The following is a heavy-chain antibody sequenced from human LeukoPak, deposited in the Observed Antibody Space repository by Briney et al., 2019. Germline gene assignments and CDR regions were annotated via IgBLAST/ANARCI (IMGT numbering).Heavy chain of an antibody. J-gene: IGHJ4*02. Sequence: SETLSLTCAVYGGSFSGYYWGWIRQPPGKGLEWIGEINHSGSTNYNPSLKSRVTISVDTSKNQFSLKLSSVTAADTAVYYCASRPIWFGESDYWGQGTLVTVSS. V-gene: IGHV4-34*01. CDR2: INHSGST. D-gene: IGHD3-10*01. CDR3: ASRPIWFGESDY. CDR1: GGSFSGYY.